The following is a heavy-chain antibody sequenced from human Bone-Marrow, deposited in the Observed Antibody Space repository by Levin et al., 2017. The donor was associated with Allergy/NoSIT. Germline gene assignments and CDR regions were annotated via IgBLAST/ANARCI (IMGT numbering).Heavy chain of an antibody. Sequence: PGGSLRLSCAASGFTFTDYYMTWIRQAPGKGLEWVAYISNSIYATKYADSVKGRFTLSRDNAKNSLYLQMNSLTVEDTAVYYCARKGRQTTPYYFDYWGQGILVTVSS. CDR2: ISNSIYAT. CDR1: GFTFTDYY. J-gene: IGHJ4*02. V-gene: IGHV3-11*03. D-gene: IGHD1-1*01. CDR3: ARKGRQTTPYYFDY.